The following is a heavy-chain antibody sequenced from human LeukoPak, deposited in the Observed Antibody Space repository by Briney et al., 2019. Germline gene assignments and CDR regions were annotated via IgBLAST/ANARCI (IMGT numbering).Heavy chain of an antibody. J-gene: IGHJ4*02. CDR1: GGSISSYY. CDR2: IYYSGST. V-gene: IGHV4-59*12. D-gene: IGHD3-10*01. Sequence: SETLSLTCSVSGGSISSYYWSWIRQPPGKGLEWIGYIYYSGSTYYNPSLKSRVTISVDTSKNQFSLKLSSVTAADTAVYYCASRWFGELAHFDYWGQGTLVTVSS. CDR3: ASRWFGELAHFDY.